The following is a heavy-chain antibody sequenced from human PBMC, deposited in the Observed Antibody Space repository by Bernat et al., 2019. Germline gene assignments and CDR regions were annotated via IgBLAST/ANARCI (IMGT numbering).Heavy chain of an antibody. J-gene: IGHJ4*02. CDR3: AKDYETYFDY. CDR1: GFTFSSYG. Sequence: QVQLVESGGGVVQPGRSLRLSCAASGFTFSSYGMHWVRQAPGKGLGWVAVISYVGSNKYYADSVKGRFTISRDNSKNTLYLQMNSLRAEDTAVYYCAKDYETYFDYWGQGTLVTVSS. CDR2: ISYVGSNK. V-gene: IGHV3-30*18. D-gene: IGHD3-16*01.